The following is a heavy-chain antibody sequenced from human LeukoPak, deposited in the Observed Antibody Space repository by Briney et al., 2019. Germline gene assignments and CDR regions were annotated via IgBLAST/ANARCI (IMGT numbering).Heavy chain of an antibody. CDR3: ARDYTIAVGTTTYLQH. J-gene: IGHJ1*01. CDR2: INTNTGNP. CDR1: GYIFSVYA. D-gene: IGHD1-14*01. V-gene: IGHV7-4-1*02. Sequence: ASVKVSCKASGYIFSVYALIWVRQAPGQGLELMGWINTNTGNPTYAQGFTGRFVFSLDTSVSTAYLQISSLKAEDTAVYYCARDYTIAVGTTTYLQHWGQDTLVTVPS.